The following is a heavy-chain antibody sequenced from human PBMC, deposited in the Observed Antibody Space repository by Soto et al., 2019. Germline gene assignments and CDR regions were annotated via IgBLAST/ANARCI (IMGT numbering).Heavy chain of an antibody. Sequence: ASVKVSCKASGYTFTGYYMHWVRQAPGQGLEWMGWINPNSGGTNYAQKFQGRVTMTRDTSISTAYMELSRLRSDDTAVYYCARRIAAIRDWFDPWGQGTLVTVSS. CDR3: ARRIAAIRDWFDP. CDR2: INPNSGGT. V-gene: IGHV1-2*02. D-gene: IGHD6-6*01. CDR1: GYTFTGYY. J-gene: IGHJ5*02.